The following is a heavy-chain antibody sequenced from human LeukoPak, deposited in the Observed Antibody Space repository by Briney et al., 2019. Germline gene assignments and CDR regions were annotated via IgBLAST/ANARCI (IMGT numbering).Heavy chain of an antibody. CDR3: ARDSGEPRLDAFDI. V-gene: IGHV4-39*02. J-gene: IGHJ3*02. CDR2: IYYSGST. Sequence: SKTLSLTCTVSGGSISSYYWGWIRQPPGKGLEWIGSIYYSGSTYYNPSLKSRVTISVDTSKNQFSLKLSSVTAADTAVYYCARDSGEPRLDAFDIWGQGTMVTVSS. D-gene: IGHD1-14*01. CDR1: GGSISSYY.